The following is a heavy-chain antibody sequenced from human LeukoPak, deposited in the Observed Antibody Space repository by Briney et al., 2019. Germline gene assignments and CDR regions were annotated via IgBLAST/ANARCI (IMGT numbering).Heavy chain of an antibody. D-gene: IGHD4-17*01. CDR3: ARANYGDYFDY. CDR1: GFTFSSYW. Sequence: GGSLRLSCAASGFTFSSYWMSWVRQAPGKGLEWVANIKQDGSEKYYVDSVKGRFTISRDNAKNSLYRQMNSLRAEDTAVYYCARANYGDYFDYWGQGTLVTVSS. J-gene: IGHJ4*02. CDR2: IKQDGSEK. V-gene: IGHV3-7*01.